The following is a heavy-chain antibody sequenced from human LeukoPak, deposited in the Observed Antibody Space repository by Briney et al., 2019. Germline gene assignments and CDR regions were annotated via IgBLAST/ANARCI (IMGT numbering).Heavy chain of an antibody. Sequence: PSETLSLTCTVSGGSISSYYWSWIRQPPGKGLEWIGYIYNSGSTNYNPSLKSRVTISVDTSKDQFSLKLSSVTAADTAVYYCARDRRLLWFGESSGYFDYWGQGTLVTVSS. V-gene: IGHV4-59*01. J-gene: IGHJ4*02. CDR2: IYNSGST. CDR1: GGSISSYY. D-gene: IGHD3-10*01. CDR3: ARDRRLLWFGESSGYFDY.